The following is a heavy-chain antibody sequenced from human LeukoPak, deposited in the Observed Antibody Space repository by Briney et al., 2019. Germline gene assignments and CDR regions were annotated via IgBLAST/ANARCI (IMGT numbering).Heavy chain of an antibody. V-gene: IGHV4-59*01. Sequence: SETLSLTCTVSGGSISSYYWSWIRQPPGKGLEWIGYIYYSGSTNYNPSLKSRVTISVDTSKNQFSLKLSSVTAADTAVYYCARGEYSSSWYAYYYYYMDVWGKGTTVTVSS. D-gene: IGHD6-13*01. CDR3: ARGEYSSSWYAYYYYYMDV. CDR1: GGSISSYY. J-gene: IGHJ6*03. CDR2: IYYSGST.